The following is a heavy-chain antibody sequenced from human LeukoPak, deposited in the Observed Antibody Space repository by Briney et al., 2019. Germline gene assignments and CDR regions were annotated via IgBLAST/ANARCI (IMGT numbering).Heavy chain of an antibody. J-gene: IGHJ4*02. D-gene: IGHD4-23*01. CDR3: AREAKGSGGKDY. CDR2: IKQGGSEK. V-gene: IGHV3-7*05. CDR1: GFTFSSHW. Sequence: GGSLRLSCAASGFTFSSHWMTWVRQAPGKGLESVANIKQGGSEKHYVDSVKGRFTISRDDAKNSLYLQMNSLTVEDTAVYYRAREAKGSGGKDYWGQGTLVTVSS.